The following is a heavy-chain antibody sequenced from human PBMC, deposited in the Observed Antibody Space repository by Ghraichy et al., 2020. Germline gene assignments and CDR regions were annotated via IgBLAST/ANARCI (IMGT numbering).Heavy chain of an antibody. CDR2: ISYSGDST. CDR1: GFTFRTYA. J-gene: IGHJ4*02. CDR3: ARVIWSDRYFDY. D-gene: IGHD3-3*01. V-gene: IGHV3-23*01. Sequence: GSLRLSCAASGFTFRTYAMSWVRQAPGKGLEWVSIISYSGDSTDYADSVRGRFTISRDNSKNTLFLQMNRLRAEDTAVYYCARVIWSDRYFDYWGQGTQVTVSS.